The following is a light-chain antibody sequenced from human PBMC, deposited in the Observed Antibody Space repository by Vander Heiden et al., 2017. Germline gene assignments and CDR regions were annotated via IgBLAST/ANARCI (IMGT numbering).Light chain of an antibody. CDR3: CSAADNVVG. Sequence: SYELAQPSSVTVSPGQTAMITCSGDILAKKYARWFQQRPGQAPRCLIYKDSRRPSGIPQRFSGSSSATNATLTISGAQVDDDADDYCCSAADNVVGFVGGTRLNVL. CDR1: ILAKKY. J-gene: IGLJ2*01. V-gene: IGLV3-27*01. CDR2: KDS.